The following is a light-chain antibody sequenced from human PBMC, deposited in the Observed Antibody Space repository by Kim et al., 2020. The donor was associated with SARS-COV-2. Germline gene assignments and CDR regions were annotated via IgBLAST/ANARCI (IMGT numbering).Light chain of an antibody. CDR3: GTWDSSLSAGRV. CDR2: DNN. V-gene: IGLV1-51*01. CDR1: SSNIGNNY. Sequence: QKVTIYCSGSSSNIGNNYVSWYQQLPGTAPKLLIYDNNKRPSGIPDRFSGSKSGTSATLGITGLQTGDEADYYCGTWDSSLSAGRVFGGGTKLTVL. J-gene: IGLJ3*02.